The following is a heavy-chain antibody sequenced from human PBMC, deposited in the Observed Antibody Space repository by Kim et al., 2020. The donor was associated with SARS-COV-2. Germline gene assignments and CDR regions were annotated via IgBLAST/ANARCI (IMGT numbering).Heavy chain of an antibody. CDR1: GGTFSSYA. V-gene: IGHV1-69*13. CDR2: IIPIFGTA. Sequence: SVKVSCKASGGTFSSYAISWVRQAPGQGLEWMGGIIPIFGTANYAQKFQGRVTITADESTSTAYMELSSLRSEDTAVYYCARDRILTGYSTYDAFDIWGQGTMVTVSS. J-gene: IGHJ3*02. D-gene: IGHD3-9*01. CDR3: ARDRILTGYSTYDAFDI.